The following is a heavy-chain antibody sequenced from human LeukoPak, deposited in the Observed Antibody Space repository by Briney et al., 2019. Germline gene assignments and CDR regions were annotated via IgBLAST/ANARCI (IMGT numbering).Heavy chain of an antibody. J-gene: IGHJ6*04. D-gene: IGHD3-10*02. CDR1: GFTFSSYE. CDR2: ISSSGSTI. CDR3: AELGITMIGGV. Sequence: QAGGSLRLSCAASGFTFSSYEMNWVRQAPGKGLEWVSYISSSGSTIYYADSVKGRFTISRDNAKNSLYPQMSSLRAEDTAVYYCAELGITMIGGVWGKGTTVTISS. V-gene: IGHV3-48*03.